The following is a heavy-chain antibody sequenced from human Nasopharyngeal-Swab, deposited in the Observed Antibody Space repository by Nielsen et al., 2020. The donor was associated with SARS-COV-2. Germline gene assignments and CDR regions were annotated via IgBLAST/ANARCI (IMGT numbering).Heavy chain of an antibody. CDR1: RGIFSSYA. CDR3: ARVVDIVATIGSFDI. V-gene: IGHV1-69*13. Sequence: SVKISCNAARGIFSSYAITWVRQAPGQGLEWMGGIIPIFGTANYAQKFPGRVTITADESTCTAYMELSSLRSEDTAVYYCARVVDIVATIGSFDIWGQGTMVTVSS. J-gene: IGHJ3*02. CDR2: IIPIFGTA. D-gene: IGHD5-12*01.